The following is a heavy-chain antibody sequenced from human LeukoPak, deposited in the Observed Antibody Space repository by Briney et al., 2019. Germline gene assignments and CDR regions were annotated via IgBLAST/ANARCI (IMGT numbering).Heavy chain of an antibody. CDR3: ARDLSACWYSLGY. J-gene: IGHJ4*02. CDR1: GLTPADYG. Sequence: GGSLRLSCAASGLTPADYGMSWVRQAPGKGLEWVSGIDWSGESTGYADSVKGRFTISRDNAANVLYLQMNGLRAEDTALYYCARDLSACWYSLGYWGRGTLVTVSS. CDR2: IDWSGEST. V-gene: IGHV3-20*04. D-gene: IGHD2-21*02.